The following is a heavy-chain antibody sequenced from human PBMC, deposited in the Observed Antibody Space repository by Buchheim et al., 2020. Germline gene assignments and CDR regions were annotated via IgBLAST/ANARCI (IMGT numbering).Heavy chain of an antibody. CDR2: IIPIFGTA. CDR3: ARYHYGILQNPYYYDGMDV. J-gene: IGHJ6*02. CDR1: GGTFSSYA. Sequence: QVQLVQSGAEVKKPGSSVKVSCKASGGTFSSYAISWVRQAPGQGLEWMGGIIPIFGTANYAQKFQGRVTITADESTSQAYLELSSLRSEDTAVYYCARYHYGILQNPYYYDGMDVWGQGTT. V-gene: IGHV1-69*01. D-gene: IGHD4-17*01.